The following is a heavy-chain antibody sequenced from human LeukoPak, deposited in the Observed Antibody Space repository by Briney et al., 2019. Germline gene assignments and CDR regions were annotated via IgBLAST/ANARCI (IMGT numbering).Heavy chain of an antibody. J-gene: IGHJ4*02. CDR2: IFYSGNT. D-gene: IGHD3-3*01. CDR1: GGSISFYY. Sequence: SETLSLTCTVSGGSISFYYWSWIRQPPGKGLEWIGRIFYSGNTNYSPSLKSRVTISVDKSKNQFSLKLSSVTAADTAVYYCAKYDFWSGYYDYWGQGTLVTVSS. CDR3: AKYDFWSGYYDY. V-gene: IGHV4-59*08.